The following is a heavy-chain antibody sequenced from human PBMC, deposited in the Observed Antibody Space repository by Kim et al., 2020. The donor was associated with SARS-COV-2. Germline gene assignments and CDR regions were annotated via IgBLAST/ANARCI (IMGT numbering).Heavy chain of an antibody. J-gene: IGHJ4*02. CDR2: IHYSGTT. V-gene: IGHV4-59*08. CDR3: ARTLQGAD. Sequence: SETLSLTCSVSGGSIRGHYWNWIRQPPGKGLEWIGYIHYSGTTNYNPSLRSRVTISLDTSRNQFSLKLSSVTATDTAVYYCARTLQGADWGEGTLVSVSS. CDR1: GGSIRGHY.